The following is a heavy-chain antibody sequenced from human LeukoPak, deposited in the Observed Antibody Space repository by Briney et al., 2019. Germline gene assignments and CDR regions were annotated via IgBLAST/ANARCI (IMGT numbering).Heavy chain of an antibody. CDR2: ISDCGSA. CDR3: ATDKGYYYY. Sequence: SETLSLTCTVSGGPISKYYWTWIRQPPGKGLEWVGHISDCGSANYNPSLKSRVTIAGDTSKNQVSLSLGSVTAADTAVYYCATDKGYYYYWGQGTLVTVSS. D-gene: IGHD1-26*01. V-gene: IGHV4-59*01. J-gene: IGHJ4*02. CDR1: GGPISKYY.